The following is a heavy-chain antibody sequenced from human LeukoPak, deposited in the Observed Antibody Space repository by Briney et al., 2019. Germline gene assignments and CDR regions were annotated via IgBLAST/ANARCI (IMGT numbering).Heavy chain of an antibody. Sequence: GGSLRLSCAVSGFTVSSNYMSWVRQAPEKGLEWVSVIYSGGGTHYGDSVKGRFTISRDNSKNTLYLQMNSLTADDSAVYYCARGKSSSWAEAFDIWGQGTMVTVSS. D-gene: IGHD6-13*01. J-gene: IGHJ3*02. CDR3: ARGKSSSWAEAFDI. CDR1: GFTVSSNY. V-gene: IGHV3-66*01. CDR2: IYSGGGT.